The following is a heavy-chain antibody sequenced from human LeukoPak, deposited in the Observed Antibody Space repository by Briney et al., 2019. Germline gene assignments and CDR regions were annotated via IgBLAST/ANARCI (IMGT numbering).Heavy chain of an antibody. CDR1: GFTFSSYW. J-gene: IGHJ1*01. Sequence: GGSLRLSCAASGFTFSSYWISWVRQAPGKGLEWVANIKQDGSEKYYVDSVKGRFTISRDNAKNSLYLQMNSLRAEDTAVYYCATKVAVGGDWGQGTLVTVSS. V-gene: IGHV3-7*01. CDR3: ATKVAVGGD. CDR2: IKQDGSEK. D-gene: IGHD6-19*01.